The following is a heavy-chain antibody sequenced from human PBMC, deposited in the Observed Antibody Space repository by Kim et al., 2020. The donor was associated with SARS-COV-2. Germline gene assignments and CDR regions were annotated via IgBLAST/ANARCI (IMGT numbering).Heavy chain of an antibody. J-gene: IGHJ4*02. V-gene: IGHV1-3*01. CDR1: GYTFTSYA. CDR3: ARVVAAAGVLFDY. Sequence: ASVKVSCKASGYTFTSYAMHWVRQAPGQRLEWMGWINAGNGNTKYSQKFQGRVTITRDTSASTAYMELSSLRSEDTAVYYCARVVAAAGVLFDYWGQGTLVTVSS. D-gene: IGHD6-13*01. CDR2: INAGNGNT.